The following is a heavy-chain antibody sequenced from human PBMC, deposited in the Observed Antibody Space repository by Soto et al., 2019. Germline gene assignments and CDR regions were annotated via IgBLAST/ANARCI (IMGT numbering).Heavy chain of an antibody. CDR2: IYYSGST. D-gene: IGHD7-27*01. CDR1: GGSISSYY. V-gene: IGHV4-59*01. J-gene: IGHJ4*02. Sequence: QVQLQESGPGLVKPSETLSLTCTVSGGSISSYYLSWIRQPPGKGLEWIGYIYYSGSTNYNPSLKSRVTISVDTSKNQCSLKMSSVTAADTAVYYCARLWGTSFDFWGQGTLVTVSS. CDR3: ARLWGTSFDF.